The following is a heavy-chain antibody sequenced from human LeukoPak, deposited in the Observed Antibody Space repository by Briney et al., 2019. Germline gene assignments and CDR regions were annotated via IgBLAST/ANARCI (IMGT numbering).Heavy chain of an antibody. CDR3: ASSGIAVAGTRYFDY. V-gene: IGHV3-33*03. Sequence: GGSLRLSCAASGFTFSSYGMHWVRQAPGKGLEWVAVIWYDGSNKYYADSVKGRFTISRDNAKNTLYLQMNSLRAEDTAVYYCASSGIAVAGTRYFDYWGQGTLVTVSS. J-gene: IGHJ4*02. D-gene: IGHD6-19*01. CDR2: IWYDGSNK. CDR1: GFTFSSYG.